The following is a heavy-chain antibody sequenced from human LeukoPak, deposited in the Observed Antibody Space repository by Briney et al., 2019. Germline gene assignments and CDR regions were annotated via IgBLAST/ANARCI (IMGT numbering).Heavy chain of an antibody. J-gene: IGHJ4*02. V-gene: IGHV4-59*08. CDR3: ASKAAFADYQSHLTPFDY. CDR2: INDSGRT. Sequence: SETLSLTCTVSGCSISSYYWSWIRQPPGQGLEWIMYINDSGRTNYNPSLRTRVAITVDTSNNQFSVRLSSVADADTTMYYCASKAAFADYQSHLTPFDYWGQGTLVPVSS. D-gene: IGHD5-12*01. CDR1: GCSISSYY.